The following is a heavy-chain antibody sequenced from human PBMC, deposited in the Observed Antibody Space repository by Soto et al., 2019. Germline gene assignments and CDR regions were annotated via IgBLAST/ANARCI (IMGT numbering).Heavy chain of an antibody. J-gene: IGHJ4*02. Sequence: EVQLVESGGGLVKPGGSLRLSCAASGFTISSYSMNWVRQAPGKGLEWVSSISSSSSYIYYADSVKGRFTISRDNAKNSLYLQMNSLRAEDTAVYYCARDNYDFWSGEGADYWGQGTLVTVSS. V-gene: IGHV3-21*01. CDR2: ISSSSSYI. CDR3: ARDNYDFWSGEGADY. D-gene: IGHD3-3*01. CDR1: GFTISSYS.